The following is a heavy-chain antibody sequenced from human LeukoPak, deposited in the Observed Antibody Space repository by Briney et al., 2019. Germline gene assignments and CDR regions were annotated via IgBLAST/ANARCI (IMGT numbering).Heavy chain of an antibody. Sequence: SETLSLTCTVSGGSISSSSYYWGWIRQPPGKGLECIGSTYHSGSTYYNPSLKSRVTISVDTSKNQFSLRLSSVTAADTAVYYCARSRRSWSTFDNWGQGTLVTVSS. V-gene: IGHV4-39*07. CDR1: GGSISSSSYY. D-gene: IGHD6-13*01. J-gene: IGHJ4*02. CDR3: ARSRRSWSTFDN. CDR2: TYHSGST.